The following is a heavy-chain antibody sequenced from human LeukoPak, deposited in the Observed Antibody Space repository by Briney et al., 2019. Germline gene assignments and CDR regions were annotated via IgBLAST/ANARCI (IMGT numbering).Heavy chain of an antibody. CDR1: GGSFSGYY. D-gene: IGHD6-13*01. CDR3: ARGVRGYSSSWYY. CDR2: INHSGST. J-gene: IGHJ4*02. Sequence: SETLSLTCAVYGGSFSGYYWSWIRQPPGKGLEWTGEINHSGSTNYNPSLKSRVTISVDTSKNQFSLKLSSVTAADTAVYYCARGVRGYSSSWYYWGQGTLVTVSS. V-gene: IGHV4-34*01.